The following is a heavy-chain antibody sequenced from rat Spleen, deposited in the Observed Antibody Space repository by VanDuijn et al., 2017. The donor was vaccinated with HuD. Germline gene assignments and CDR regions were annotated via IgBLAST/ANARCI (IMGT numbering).Heavy chain of an antibody. D-gene: IGHD1-11*01. CDR3: ARREYGGFFGYFDY. V-gene: IGHV5-17*01. CDR2: IIYDGSST. J-gene: IGHJ2*01. CDR1: GFTFSGYA. Sequence: EVQLVESGGGLVEPGRSLKLSCAASGFTFSGYAMAWVRQAPKKGLEWVATIIYDGSSTYYRDSVKGRFTISRHNAKSTLYLQMDSLRSEDTATYYCARREYGGFFGYFDYWGQGVMVTVSS.